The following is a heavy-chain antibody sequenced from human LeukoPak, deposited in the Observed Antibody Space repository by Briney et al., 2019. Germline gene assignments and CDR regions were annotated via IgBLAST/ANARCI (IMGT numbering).Heavy chain of an antibody. V-gene: IGHV4-4*07. D-gene: IGHD4-23*01. Sequence: RSSETLSLTCTVSGGSISSYYWSWIRRPAGKGLEWIGRIYTSGSTNYNPSLKSRVTMSVDTSKNQFSLKLSSVTAADTAVYYCARDQIVWELGNWFDPWGQGTLVTVSS. J-gene: IGHJ5*02. CDR1: GGSISSYY. CDR3: ARDQIVWELGNWFDP. CDR2: IYTSGST.